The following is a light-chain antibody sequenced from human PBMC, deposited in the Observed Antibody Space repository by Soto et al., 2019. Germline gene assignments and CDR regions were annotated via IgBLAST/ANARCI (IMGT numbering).Light chain of an antibody. V-gene: IGKV3-11*01. CDR3: QQRSNWLT. CDR2: DAS. CDR1: QSVGTY. Sequence: EIVLTQSPATLSLSPGERATLSCRASQSVGTYLAWYQQKPGQAPRLLIYDASNRVTGIPARFSGSASGTDFTLPISSLEAEDFAVYYCQQRSNWLTFGGGTKVEIK. J-gene: IGKJ4*01.